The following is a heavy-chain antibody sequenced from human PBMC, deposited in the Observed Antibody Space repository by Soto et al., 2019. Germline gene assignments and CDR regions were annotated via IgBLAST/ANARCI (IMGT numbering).Heavy chain of an antibody. D-gene: IGHD1-26*01. CDR2: ISSSGSTI. CDR3: ARDQGAGSFFPYDYVMDV. Sequence: EVQLVESGGGLVQPGGSLRLSCATSGFTFSSYEMNWVRQAPGKGLEWVSYISSSGSTIYYADSVKGRFTISRDNAKNSLYLQMDSLRAEDTAVYYCARDQGAGSFFPYDYVMDVWGQGTTVTVSS. J-gene: IGHJ6*02. V-gene: IGHV3-48*03. CDR1: GFTFSSYE.